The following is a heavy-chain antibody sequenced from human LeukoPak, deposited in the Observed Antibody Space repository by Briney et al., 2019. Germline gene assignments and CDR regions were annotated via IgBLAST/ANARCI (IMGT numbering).Heavy chain of an antibody. V-gene: IGHV4-30-4*08. J-gene: IGHJ4*02. D-gene: IGHD3-10*01. CDR1: GGSISSGDYY. CDR3: ASITMVRGVNY. CDR2: IYYSGST. Sequence: SETLSLTCTVSGGSISSGDYYWSWIRQPPGKGLEWIGYIYYSGSTYYNPSLKSRVTISVDTSKNQFSLKLSSVTAADTAVYYCASITMVRGVNYWGQGTLVAVSS.